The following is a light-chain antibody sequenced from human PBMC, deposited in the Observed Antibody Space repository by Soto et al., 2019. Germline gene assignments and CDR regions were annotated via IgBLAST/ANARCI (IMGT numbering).Light chain of an antibody. J-gene: IGLJ2*01. CDR2: EVD. V-gene: IGLV2-14*01. CDR3: SSYSSGSTQVV. CDR1: SSDVGGYSF. Sequence: QSVLTQPASVSGSPGQSITISCTGTSSDVGGYSFVSWYQQHPGKAPELMIYEVDDRPSGISNRFSGSKSGNTASLTISGLQAEDEADYYCSSYSSGSTQVVFGGGTQLTVL.